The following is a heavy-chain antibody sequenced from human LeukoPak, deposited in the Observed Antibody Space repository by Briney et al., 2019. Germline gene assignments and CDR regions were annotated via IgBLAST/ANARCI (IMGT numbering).Heavy chain of an antibody. CDR3: ARRRKDLKWFDP. J-gene: IGHJ5*02. CDR2: SHFSGSS. Sequence: SETLSLTCTVSGGSISSSDYYWGWFRQPPGRGLEWIGASHFSGSSYYNASLQSRATVSVDTSKNQFSLKVTSVTAADTAVYHCARRRKDLKWFDPWGQGTLVTVSS. V-gene: IGHV4-39*01. CDR1: GGSISSSDYY.